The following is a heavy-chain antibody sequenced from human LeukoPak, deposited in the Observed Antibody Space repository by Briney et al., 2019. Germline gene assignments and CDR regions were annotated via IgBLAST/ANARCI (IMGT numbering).Heavy chain of an antibody. CDR3: AVVVVVAATPVYFQH. CDR1: GGTFSSYA. Sequence: ASVKVSCKASGGTFSSYAISWVRQAPGQGLEWMGWISAYNGNTNYAQKLQGRVTMTTDTSTSTAYMELRSLRSDDTAVYYCAVVVVVAATPVYFQHWGQGTLVTVSS. V-gene: IGHV1-18*01. D-gene: IGHD2-15*01. CDR2: ISAYNGNT. J-gene: IGHJ1*01.